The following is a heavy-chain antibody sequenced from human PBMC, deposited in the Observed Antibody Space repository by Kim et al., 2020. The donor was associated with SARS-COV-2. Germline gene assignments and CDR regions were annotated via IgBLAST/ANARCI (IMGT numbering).Heavy chain of an antibody. CDR2: MNPNSGNT. Sequence: ASVKVSCKASGYTFTSYDINWVRQATGQGLEWMGWMNPNSGNTGYAQKFQGRVTMTRNTSISTAYMELSSLRSEDTAVYYCARGYMTTVTVYYYGMDVWGQGTTVTVSS. CDR3: ARGYMTTVTVYYYGMDV. CDR1: GYTFTSYD. V-gene: IGHV1-8*01. D-gene: IGHD4-17*01. J-gene: IGHJ6*02.